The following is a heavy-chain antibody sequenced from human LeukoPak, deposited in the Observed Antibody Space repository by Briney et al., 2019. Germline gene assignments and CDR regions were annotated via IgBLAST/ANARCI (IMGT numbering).Heavy chain of an antibody. CDR1: GFTFDDYA. CDR2: ISWNSGSI. Sequence: GRSLRLSCAASGFTFDDYAMHWVRQAPGKGLEWVSGISWNSGSIGYADSVKGRFTISRDNSKDTLDLQMNSLRAEDTAVYYCARESSMTGFDYWGQGTLVTVSS. D-gene: IGHD2/OR15-2a*01. CDR3: ARESSMTGFDY. J-gene: IGHJ4*02. V-gene: IGHV3-9*01.